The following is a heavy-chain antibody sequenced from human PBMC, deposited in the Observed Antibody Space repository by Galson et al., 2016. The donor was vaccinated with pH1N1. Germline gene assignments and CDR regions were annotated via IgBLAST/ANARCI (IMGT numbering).Heavy chain of an antibody. D-gene: IGHD3-16*02. CDR1: GFTFSNYW. CDR2: IKEDGSET. Sequence: SLRLSCAASGFTFSNYWMHWVRQVPGQGLEWVANIKEDGSETYYVDSVRGRFTISRDNAKNSLYLQMNSLGDEDTAVYYWARAIGSRSAYWGQGTLVTVSS. J-gene: IGHJ4*02. CDR3: ARAIGSRSAY. V-gene: IGHV3-7*01.